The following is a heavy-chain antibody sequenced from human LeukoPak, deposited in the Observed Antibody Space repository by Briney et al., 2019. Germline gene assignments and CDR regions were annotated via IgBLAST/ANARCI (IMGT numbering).Heavy chain of an antibody. CDR3: ARQAYGSGIDS. D-gene: IGHD3-10*01. V-gene: IGHV4-4*09. CDR2: IYTSGGS. CDR1: TGSIGTYY. J-gene: IGHJ4*02. Sequence: PSDTRSLTCTVSTGSIGTYYCSWIRQPPGKGLEWIGYIYTSGGSNNNPSLKSRVTISVDTSKNQFALKLRSVTAADTAVYYCARQAYGSGIDSWGQGTLVTVSS.